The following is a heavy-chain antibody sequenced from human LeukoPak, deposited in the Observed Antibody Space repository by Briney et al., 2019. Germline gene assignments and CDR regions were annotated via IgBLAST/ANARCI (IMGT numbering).Heavy chain of an antibody. V-gene: IGHV3-30-3*01. D-gene: IGHD5-24*01. CDR2: ISYKGSNK. Sequence: GRSLRLSCASSGFTFSSYAMHWVRQAPGKGLEWVAVISYKGSNKYYADSVKGRFTISRDNSKNTLYLQMNSLRAEDTAVYYCAREDDMATIPWDAFDIWGQGTMVTVSS. CDR1: GFTFSSYA. J-gene: IGHJ3*02. CDR3: AREDDMATIPWDAFDI.